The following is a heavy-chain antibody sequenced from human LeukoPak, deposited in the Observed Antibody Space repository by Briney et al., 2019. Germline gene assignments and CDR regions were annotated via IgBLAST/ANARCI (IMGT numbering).Heavy chain of an antibody. CDR2: IIPIFGIG. CDR3: ARGAKSGSYRNFDY. D-gene: IGHD1-26*01. CDR1: GGTFSTYA. J-gene: IGHJ4*02. V-gene: IGHV1-69*13. Sequence: GASVNVSCTASGGTFSTYAINWVRQAPGQGLQWMGGIIPIFGIGKYAQRFQGRVTITADESTSTAYIEVSSLESEDTAVYYCARGAKSGSYRNFDYWGQGTVVTVSP.